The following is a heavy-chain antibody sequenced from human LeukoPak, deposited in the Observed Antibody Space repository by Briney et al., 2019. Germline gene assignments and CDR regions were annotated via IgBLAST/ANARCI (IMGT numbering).Heavy chain of an antibody. CDR3: ARALSSSWPNFFDY. Sequence: SETLSLTCAVYGGSFSGYYWSWIRQPPGKGLEWIGEINHSGSTNYNPSLKSRVTISVDTSKNQFSLKLSSVTAADTAVYYCARALSSSWPNFFDYWGQGTLVTVSS. V-gene: IGHV4-34*01. CDR1: GGSFSGYY. J-gene: IGHJ4*02. D-gene: IGHD6-13*01. CDR2: INHSGST.